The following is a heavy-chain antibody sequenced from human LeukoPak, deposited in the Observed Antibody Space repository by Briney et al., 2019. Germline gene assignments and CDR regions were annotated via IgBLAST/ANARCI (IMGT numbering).Heavy chain of an antibody. CDR1: GASIGSYF. CDR2: IYYGGGT. CDR3: ARERGDYDSDNWFDS. Sequence: SETLSLTCTVSGASIGSYFWSWIRQPPGKGLEWTGYIYYGGGTNYNPSFESRITISVDTSKNRISLNLTSVTASDTAIYYCARERGDYDSDNWFDSWGQGTLVTVSS. D-gene: IGHD4-17*01. J-gene: IGHJ5*01. V-gene: IGHV4-59*01.